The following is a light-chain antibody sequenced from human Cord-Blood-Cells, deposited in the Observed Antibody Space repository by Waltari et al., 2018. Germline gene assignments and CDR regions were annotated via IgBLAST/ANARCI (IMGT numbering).Light chain of an antibody. V-gene: IGLV1-40*01. Sequence: QSVLTQPPYVSSATGQGVTLSCTGSSSNLRARYTVTRYHQPPGTATKLLLCGNSNRPSGVPDRFSGSKSGTSASLAITGLQGDDEADYYCQSYDSSLSGYVFGTGTKVTVL. CDR1: SSNLRARYT. J-gene: IGLJ1*01. CDR2: GNS. CDR3: QSYDSSLSGYV.